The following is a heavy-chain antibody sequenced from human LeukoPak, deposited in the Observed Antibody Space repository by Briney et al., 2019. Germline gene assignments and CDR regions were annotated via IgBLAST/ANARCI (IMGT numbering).Heavy chain of an antibody. CDR2: ISYDGSNK. CDR3: AKDRGYCSGGSCPELRYYYYYYGMDV. Sequence: PGRSLRLSCAASGFTFSSYGMHWVRQAPGKGLEWVAVISYDGSNKYYADSVKGRFTISRDNSKNTLYLQINSLRAEDTAVYYCAKDRGYCSGGSCPELRYYYYYYGMDVWGKGTTVTVSS. J-gene: IGHJ6*04. V-gene: IGHV3-30*18. D-gene: IGHD2-15*01. CDR1: GFTFSSYG.